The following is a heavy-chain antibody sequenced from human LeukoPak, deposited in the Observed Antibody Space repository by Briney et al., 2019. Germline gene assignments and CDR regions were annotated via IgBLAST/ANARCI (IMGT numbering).Heavy chain of an antibody. CDR3: ARGGAGYCSGGSCYVNWFDP. Sequence: PSQTLSLTCAVSGGSISSGGYSWSWIRQPPGKGLEWIGYIYHSGSTYYNPSLKSRVTISVDRSKNQFSLKLSSVTAADTAVYYCARGGAGYCSGGSCYVNWFDPWGQGTPVTVSS. CDR1: GGSISSGGYS. V-gene: IGHV4-30-2*01. J-gene: IGHJ5*02. D-gene: IGHD2-15*01. CDR2: IYHSGST.